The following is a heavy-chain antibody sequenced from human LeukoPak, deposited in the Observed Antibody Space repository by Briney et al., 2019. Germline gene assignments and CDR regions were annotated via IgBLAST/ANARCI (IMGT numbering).Heavy chain of an antibody. V-gene: IGHV1-2*02. CDR2: INPNSGDT. Sequence: GASVKVSCKAFGYTFTDYYLHWVRQAPGQGFEWMGWINPNSGDTNYAQKFQGRVTMTRDTSISTAHMEMSRLRSDDTAVYYCARANFLYCSSTTCLFDYWGQGTLVTVSS. CDR1: GYTFTDYY. D-gene: IGHD2-2*01. CDR3: ARANFLYCSSTTCLFDY. J-gene: IGHJ4*02.